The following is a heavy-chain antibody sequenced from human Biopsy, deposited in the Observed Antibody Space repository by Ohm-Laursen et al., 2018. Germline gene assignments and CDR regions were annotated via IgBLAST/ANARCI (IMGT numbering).Heavy chain of an antibody. D-gene: IGHD3-3*01. CDR2: IDPKSGGT. V-gene: IGHV1-2*02. CDR1: AYSFGDHR. J-gene: IGHJ5*01. Sequence: SVKVSRKASAYSFGDHRIHWVRQAPGQGLEWMGWIDPKSGGTNYAQKFQGRVTMTRDTSISTTYMELRRLTSDDTAVFYCARELGDFWGGRQFDFWGQGTLVTVSS. CDR3: ARELGDFWGGRQFDF.